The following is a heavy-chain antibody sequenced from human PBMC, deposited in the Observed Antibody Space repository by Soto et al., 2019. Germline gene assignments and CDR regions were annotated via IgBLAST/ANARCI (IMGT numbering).Heavy chain of an antibody. Sequence: PXVALSVTCTDPGDSGINYLWSGIRQPPGKGLEWIGHMYHGGRTNYSPSLKSRVTMSLDSSKNQFSLNLSSVTAADTAAYFCARDPGYCTNGVCPIFDFWGQGVLVTVSS. J-gene: IGHJ4*02. CDR3: ARDPGYCTNGVCPIFDF. CDR2: MYHGGRT. CDR1: GDSGINYL. V-gene: IGHV4-59*02. D-gene: IGHD2-8*01.